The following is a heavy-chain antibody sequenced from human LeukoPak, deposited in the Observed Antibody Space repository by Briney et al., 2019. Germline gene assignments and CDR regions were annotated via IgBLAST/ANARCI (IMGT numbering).Heavy chain of an antibody. CDR3: ARGLDDTGDMPDYFDC. CDR2: IKEDGSEH. Sequence: GGSLRLSCTASGFTFSSYWMHWVRQAPGKGLEWVAYIKEDGSEHYYVDSVKGRFTISRDNAKNSLYLQMNSLRVEDTAVYYCARGLDDTGDMPDYFDCWGQGTLLTVSS. J-gene: IGHJ4*02. CDR1: GFTFSSYW. V-gene: IGHV3-7*01. D-gene: IGHD7-27*01.